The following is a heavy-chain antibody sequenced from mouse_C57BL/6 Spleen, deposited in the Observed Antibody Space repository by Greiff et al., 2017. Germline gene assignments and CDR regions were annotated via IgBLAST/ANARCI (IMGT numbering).Heavy chain of an antibody. J-gene: IGHJ1*03. CDR3: AKWDGTVVDLYFDV. D-gene: IGHD1-1*01. CDR2: IYPSDSET. CDR1: GYTFTSYW. V-gene: IGHV1-61*01. Sequence: QVQLQQPGAELVRPGSSVKLSCKASGYTFTSYWMDWVQQRPGQGLEWIGNIYPSDSETHYNQQFKDKATLTVDKSSSTAYMQLSSLTSEDSAVYYCAKWDGTVVDLYFDVWGTGTTVTVSS.